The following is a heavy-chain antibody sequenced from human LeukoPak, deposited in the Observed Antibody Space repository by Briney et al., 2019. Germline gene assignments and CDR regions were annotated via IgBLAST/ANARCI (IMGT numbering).Heavy chain of an antibody. CDR1: GGSISSYY. J-gene: IGHJ3*02. Sequence: SETLSLTCTVSGGSISSYYWSWVRQPPGKGLEWIGYIYYSGSTNYNPSLKSRVTISVDTSKNQFSLKLSSVTTADTAVYYCAREMPAAGTGDAFDIWGQGTMVTVSS. CDR2: IYYSGST. CDR3: AREMPAAGTGDAFDI. D-gene: IGHD6-13*01. V-gene: IGHV4-59*01.